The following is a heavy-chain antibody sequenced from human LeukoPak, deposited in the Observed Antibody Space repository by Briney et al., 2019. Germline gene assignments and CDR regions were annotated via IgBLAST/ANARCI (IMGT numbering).Heavy chain of an antibody. J-gene: IGHJ6*02. CDR3: ARGSGYFYCLDA. V-gene: IGHV4-30-4*01. CDR1: GDSIRRGDYY. CDR2: IYYSGST. D-gene: IGHD3-3*01. Sequence: PSQTLSLTCNVSGDSIRRGDYYWTWIRQPPGMGLEWIGYIYYSGSTQYNPSLESRISISKDTSKNQFSLELTSVTAADTAVYYCARGSGYFYCLDAWGQGATVTVSS.